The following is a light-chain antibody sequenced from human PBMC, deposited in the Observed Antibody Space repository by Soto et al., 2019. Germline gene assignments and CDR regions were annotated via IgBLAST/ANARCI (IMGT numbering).Light chain of an antibody. V-gene: IGKV1-5*01. CDR1: QGISTW. J-gene: IGKJ1*01. CDR3: HQYNSYST. Sequence: DIQMTQSPSTLSASVGDRVTITCRASQGISTWLAWYKQKPGKAPMLLIYDASSLESGVPSRFSGSGSGTEFTLTISSLQPDDFATYYCHQYNSYSTFGQGTKVAIK. CDR2: DAS.